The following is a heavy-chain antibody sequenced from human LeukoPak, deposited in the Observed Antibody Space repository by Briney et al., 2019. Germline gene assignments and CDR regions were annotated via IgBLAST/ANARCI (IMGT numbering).Heavy chain of an antibody. CDR1: GYTFTGYY. V-gene: IGHV1-2*02. CDR3: ARDRTYYDSSGYLDY. D-gene: IGHD3-22*01. Sequence: ASVKVSCKAPGYTFTGYYMHWVRQAPGQGLEWMGWINPNSGGTNYAQKFQGRVTMTRDTSISTAYMELSRLRSDDTAVYYCARDRTYYDSSGYLDYWGQGTLVTVSS. J-gene: IGHJ4*02. CDR2: INPNSGGT.